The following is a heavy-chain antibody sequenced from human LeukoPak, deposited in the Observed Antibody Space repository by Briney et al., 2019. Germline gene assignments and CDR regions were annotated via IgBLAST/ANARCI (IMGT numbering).Heavy chain of an antibody. D-gene: IGHD6-13*01. V-gene: IGHV1-69*06. CDR2: IIPIFGTA. CDR3: ARDEYSSSWYGSYYYYYMDV. Sequence: GASVTVSFKASGGTFSSYAISWVRQAPGQGLEWMGGIIPIFGTANYAQKFQGRVTITADKSTSTAYMELSSLRSEDTAVYYCARDEYSSSWYGSYYYYYMDVWGKGTTVTVSS. CDR1: GGTFSSYA. J-gene: IGHJ6*03.